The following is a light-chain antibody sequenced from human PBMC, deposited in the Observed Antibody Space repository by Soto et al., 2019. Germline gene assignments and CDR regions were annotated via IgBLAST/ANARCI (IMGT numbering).Light chain of an antibody. J-gene: IGKJ1*01. Sequence: DIVMTQSPDSLAVSLGERATINCKSSQSVLYCSNIKNYLAWYQQKPGQPPKLLIYWASTRESGVPDRFSGSGSGTDFTLTISSLQAEDVAVYYCQQYYRPWTFGQGTKVEIK. CDR1: QSVLYCSNIKNY. V-gene: IGKV4-1*01. CDR2: WAS. CDR3: QQYYRPWT.